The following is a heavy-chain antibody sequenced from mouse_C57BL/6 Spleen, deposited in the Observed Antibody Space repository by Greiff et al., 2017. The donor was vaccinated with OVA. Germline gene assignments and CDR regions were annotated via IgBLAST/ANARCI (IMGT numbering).Heavy chain of an antibody. Sequence: VQLQQSGAELVRPGSSVKLSCKASGYTFTSYCMHWVKQRPIQGLEWIGNIYPCDGDTEYNQKFKDKATLTVDKSSSTAYMQLSSLTSEDSAVYYCAREETARAIYDDWGHGTTLTVSS. J-gene: IGHJ2*01. CDR2: IYPCDGDT. V-gene: IGHV1-52*01. CDR3: AREETARAIYDD. D-gene: IGHD3-1*01. CDR1: GYTFTSYC.